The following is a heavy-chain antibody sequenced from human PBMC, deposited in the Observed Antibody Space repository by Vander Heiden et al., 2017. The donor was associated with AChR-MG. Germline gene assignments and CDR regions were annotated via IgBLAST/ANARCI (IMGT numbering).Heavy chain of an antibody. J-gene: IGHJ6*02. D-gene: IGHD6-19*01. CDR3: AKPSRSGWYYYYGMDV. CDR1: GFPFSSSA. CDR2: ISGSGGST. Sequence: EVQLLESGGGLVQSGGSLRLSCAASGFPFSSSAMSWVRQAPGKGLEWVSAISGSGGSTYYADSVKGRFTISRDNSKNTLYLQMNSLRAEDTAVYYCAKPSRSGWYYYYGMDVWGQGTTVTVSS. V-gene: IGHV3-23*01.